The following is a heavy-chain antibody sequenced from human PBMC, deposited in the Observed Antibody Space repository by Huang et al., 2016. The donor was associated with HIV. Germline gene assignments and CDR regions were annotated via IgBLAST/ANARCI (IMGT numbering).Heavy chain of an antibody. D-gene: IGHD3-22*01. J-gene: IGHJ4*02. Sequence: EVQLVESGGGLVQPGGSLKLSCAASGFTVSGSAMHWVRQACGKGLEWVGRIRSKAKSNATAYAASVKGRFTISRDDSKNTAYLQMNSLKTEDTAVYYCTRLTMIGDGDYWGQGTLVTVSS. V-gene: IGHV3-73*01. CDR3: TRLTMIGDGDY. CDR2: IRSKAKSNAT. CDR1: GFTVSGSA.